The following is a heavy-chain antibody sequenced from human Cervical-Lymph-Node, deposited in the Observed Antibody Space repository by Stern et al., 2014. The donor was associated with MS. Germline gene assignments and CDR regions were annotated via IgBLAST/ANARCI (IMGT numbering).Heavy chain of an antibody. CDR2: LNPNDGGT. D-gene: IGHD6-13*01. Sequence: QVQLVESGAELEKPGASGKVSCKASGYTFTAHYMHWVRQAPGQGLEWMAWLNPNDGGTKYAPKFQGRVTMTRDTSTSTAYMELSGLRSDDTAVYFCARGTGSSWFDYWGQGTLVTVSS. V-gene: IGHV1-2*02. CDR1: GYTFTAHY. CDR3: ARGTGSSWFDY. J-gene: IGHJ4*02.